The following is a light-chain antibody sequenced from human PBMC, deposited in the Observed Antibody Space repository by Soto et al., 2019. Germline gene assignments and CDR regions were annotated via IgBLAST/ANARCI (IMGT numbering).Light chain of an antibody. V-gene: IGLV2-8*01. J-gene: IGLJ3*02. CDR3: SSDAGSNNFGVL. CDR1: SSDVGGYNY. Sequence: QSALTQPPSASGSPGQSVAISCTGTSSDVGGYNYVSWYQQHPGKAPKLMIYEVTKRPSGVPDRFSGSKSDNTASLTVSGLQAEDEADYYCSSDAGSNNFGVLFGGGTKLTVL. CDR2: EVT.